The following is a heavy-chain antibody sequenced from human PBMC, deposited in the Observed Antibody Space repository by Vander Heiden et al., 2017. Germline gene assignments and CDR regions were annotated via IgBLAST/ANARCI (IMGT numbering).Heavy chain of an antibody. CDR1: GFTFGQYY. CDR2: INSDGSIT. Sequence: VQLVESGGGSVQPGGSRRLSCVGSGFTFGQYYIHWMRQAPGKGLVWVSNINSDGSITNYADSARGRFTNSRDNARSTVYLQMNDLRAEDTAVYYCARGNYGMDVWGQGSTVTVSS. CDR3: ARGNYGMDV. J-gene: IGHJ6*02. V-gene: IGHV3-74*01.